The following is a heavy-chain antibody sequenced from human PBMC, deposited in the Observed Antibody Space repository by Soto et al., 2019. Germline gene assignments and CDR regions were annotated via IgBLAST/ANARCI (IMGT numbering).Heavy chain of an antibody. CDR3: ARKAWVRFDY. V-gene: IGHV4-4*02. J-gene: IGHJ4*02. D-gene: IGHD7-27*01. Sequence: SEPLSLTCAVSGDSMTRSVWWTWVREPPGKVLEWIGEVFHTGNTNYNPSLKSRVTMSVDKSTNECSLKVTSVTDADTAIYYCARKAWVRFDYWGQGALVTVSS. CDR1: GDSMTRSVW. CDR2: VFHTGNT.